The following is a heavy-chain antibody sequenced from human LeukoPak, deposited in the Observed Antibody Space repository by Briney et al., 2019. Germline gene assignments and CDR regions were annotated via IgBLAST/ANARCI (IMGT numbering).Heavy chain of an antibody. CDR3: ARVVKVAATWALGAFDI. CDR2: INPSGGST. Sequence: ASLKVSCKASGYTFTSYYMHWVRQAPGQGLEWMGIINPSGGSTSYAQKFQGRVTITRDTSTSTVYMELSSLRSEDTAVYYCARVVKVAATWALGAFDIWGQGTMVTVSS. V-gene: IGHV1-46*01. D-gene: IGHD2-15*01. J-gene: IGHJ3*02. CDR1: GYTFTSYY.